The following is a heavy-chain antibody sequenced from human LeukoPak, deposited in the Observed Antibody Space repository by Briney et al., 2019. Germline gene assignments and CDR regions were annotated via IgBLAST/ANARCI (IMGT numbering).Heavy chain of an antibody. V-gene: IGHV3-48*03. Sequence: GALRLSCAASGFTFSSYEMNWVRQAPGKGLEWVSYISSSGSTIYYADSVKGRFTISRDNAKNSLYLQMNSLRAEDTAVYYCAELGITMIGGVWGKGTTVTISS. CDR3: AELGITMIGGV. CDR1: GFTFSSYE. D-gene: IGHD3-10*02. J-gene: IGHJ6*04. CDR2: ISSSGSTI.